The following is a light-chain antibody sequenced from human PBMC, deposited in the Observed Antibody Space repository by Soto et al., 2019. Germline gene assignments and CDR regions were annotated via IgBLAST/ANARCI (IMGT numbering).Light chain of an antibody. CDR3: LLYLSRHVRL. CDR1: TGEVTSGYF. CDR2: NTN. J-gene: IGLJ2*01. Sequence: QTVVTQEPSLTVSPGGTVTLTCASSTGEVTSGYFPNWIQQKPGQAPRSLIYNTNNKYSWTPARFSGSLLGGKAALTLSGVHPEDEADHHCLLYLSRHVRLFGGGTKLTVL. V-gene: IGLV7-43*01.